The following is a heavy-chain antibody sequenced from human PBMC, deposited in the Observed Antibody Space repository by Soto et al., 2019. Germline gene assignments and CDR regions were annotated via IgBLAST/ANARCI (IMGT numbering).Heavy chain of an antibody. CDR1: GYSLSGYY. CDR3: ARGGSSPLYYYGMDV. J-gene: IGHJ6*02. V-gene: IGHV1-2*02. Sequence: ASVKVSCKASGYSLSGYYLHWVRQAPGQGPEWMGWINPNSGGTNYAQKFQGRVTMTRDASISTAYMELTRLRSDDTAVYYCARGGSSPLYYYGMDVWGQGTTVTVSS. CDR2: INPNSGGT. D-gene: IGHD6-6*01.